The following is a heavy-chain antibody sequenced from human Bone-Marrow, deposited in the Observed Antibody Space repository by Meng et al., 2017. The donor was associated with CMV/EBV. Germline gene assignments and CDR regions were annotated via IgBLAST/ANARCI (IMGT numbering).Heavy chain of an antibody. V-gene: IGHV3-7*01. CDR2: IKQDGSEK. J-gene: IGHJ6*02. D-gene: IGHD4-17*01. CDR3: ANIPVTTNYNGLDV. Sequence: GGSLRLSCAASGFTFTSYWMTWVRQAPGKGLEWVANIKQDGSEKFYVDSVKGRFTISRDNAKNLLSLQMNSLRAEDTAVYYCANIPVTTNYNGLDVWGQGTMVTVSS. CDR1: GFTFTSYW.